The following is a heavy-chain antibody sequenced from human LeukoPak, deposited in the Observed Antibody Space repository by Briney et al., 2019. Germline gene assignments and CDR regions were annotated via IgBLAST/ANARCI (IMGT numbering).Heavy chain of an antibody. Sequence: ASVKVSCKASGYTFTSYYMHWVRQAPGQGLEWMGIINPSGGSTSYAQKFQGRVTMTEDTSTDTAYMELSSLRSEDTAVYYCATGGYGSYRISRYFDYWGQGTLVTVSS. J-gene: IGHJ4*02. CDR2: INPSGGST. CDR3: ATGGYGSYRISRYFDY. CDR1: GYTFTSYY. V-gene: IGHV1-46*01. D-gene: IGHD1-26*01.